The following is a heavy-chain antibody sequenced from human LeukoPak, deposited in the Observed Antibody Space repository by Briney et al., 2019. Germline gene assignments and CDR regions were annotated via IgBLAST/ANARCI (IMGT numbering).Heavy chain of an antibody. CDR3: ARDFWVYAFDI. J-gene: IGHJ3*02. CDR1: GFTFSSYS. CDR2: ISSSSSYI. V-gene: IGHV3-21*01. D-gene: IGHD3-3*01. Sequence: GGSLRLSCAASGFTFSSYSMNWVRQAPGKGLEWVSSISSSSSYIYYADSVKGRFTISRDNAKNSLYLQMNSLRAEDTAVYYCARDFWVYAFDIWGQGTMVTVSS.